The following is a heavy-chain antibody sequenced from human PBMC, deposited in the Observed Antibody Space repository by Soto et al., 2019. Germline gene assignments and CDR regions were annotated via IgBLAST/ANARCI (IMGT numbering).Heavy chain of an antibody. CDR2: IKQDGSER. CDR3: ARVLSDYIWGSYRPADY. V-gene: IGHV3-7*01. Sequence: GGSLRLSCAASGFTFNSYWMTWVRQAPGKGLEWVANIKQDGSERHYVDSVKGRFTISRDNAKNSLSLQMNSLRAEDTAVYFCARVLSDYIWGSYRPADYWGQGTLVTVSS. J-gene: IGHJ4*02. D-gene: IGHD3-16*02. CDR1: GFTFNSYW.